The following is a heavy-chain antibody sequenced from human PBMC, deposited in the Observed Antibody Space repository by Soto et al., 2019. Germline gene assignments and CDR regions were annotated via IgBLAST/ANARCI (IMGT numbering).Heavy chain of an antibody. Sequence: SETLSLTCAVYGGSFSGYYWSWIRQPPGKVLEWIGEINHSGSTNYNPSLKSRITISVDTSHNQFSLNLRSVTAADTAVYYCARAHVMVVAGSTFDYWGHGTLVTVSS. CDR1: GGSFSGYY. CDR3: ARAHVMVVAGSTFDY. D-gene: IGHD6-19*01. CDR2: INHSGST. V-gene: IGHV4-34*01. J-gene: IGHJ4*01.